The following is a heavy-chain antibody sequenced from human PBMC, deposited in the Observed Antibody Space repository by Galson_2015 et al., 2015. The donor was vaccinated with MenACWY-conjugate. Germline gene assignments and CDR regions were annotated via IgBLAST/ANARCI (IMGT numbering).Heavy chain of an antibody. CDR2: IIPIFGTA. J-gene: IGHJ4*02. CDR1: GGTFSSYA. D-gene: IGHD5-12*01. V-gene: IGHV1-69*13. Sequence: SVKVSCKASGGTFSSYAISWVRQAPGQGLEWMGGIIPIFGTANYAQKFQGRVTITADESTSTAYMELRSLRSGDTAVYYCARGGYSGYDSPGGYWGQGTLVTVSS. CDR3: ARGGYSGYDSPGGY.